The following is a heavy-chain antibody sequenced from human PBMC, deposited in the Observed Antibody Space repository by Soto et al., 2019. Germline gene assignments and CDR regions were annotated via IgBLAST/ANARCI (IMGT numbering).Heavy chain of an antibody. CDR2: IRSKAYGGTT. D-gene: IGHD1-26*01. CDR1: GFTFNNYG. J-gene: IGHJ5*02. Sequence: GGSLRLSCAASGFTFNNYGMHWVRQAPGKGLEWVGFIRSKAYGGTTEYDASVKGRFTISRDDSKSIAYLQMNSLKTEDSAVYYCTRWTRVYGGRTLNWFDPWGQGTLVTVSS. CDR3: TRWTRVYGGRTLNWFDP. V-gene: IGHV3-49*04.